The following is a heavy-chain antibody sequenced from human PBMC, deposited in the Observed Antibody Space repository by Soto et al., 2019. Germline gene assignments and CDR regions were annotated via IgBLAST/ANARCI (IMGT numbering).Heavy chain of an antibody. J-gene: IGHJ4*02. Sequence: GASVKVSCKASGGTFSSYAISWVRQAPGQGLEWMGGIIPIFGTANYAQKFQGRVTITADKSTSTAYMELSSLRSEDTAVYYCASQAVTRNFDYWGQGTLVTVSS. CDR1: GGTFSSYA. CDR2: IIPIFGTA. V-gene: IGHV1-69*06. D-gene: IGHD4-17*01. CDR3: ASQAVTRNFDY.